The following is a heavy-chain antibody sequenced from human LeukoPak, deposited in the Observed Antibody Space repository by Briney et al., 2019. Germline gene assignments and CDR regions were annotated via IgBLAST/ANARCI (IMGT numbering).Heavy chain of an antibody. Sequence: SVKVSCKASGGTFSSYAISWVRQAPGQGLEWMGGIIPIFGTANYAQKFQGRVTITTDESTSTAYMELSSLRSEDTAVYYCARGGLGGLRWSLTVAAFDIWGQGTMVTVSS. CDR2: IIPIFGTA. CDR1: GGTFSSYA. J-gene: IGHJ3*02. V-gene: IGHV1-69*05. D-gene: IGHD4-23*01. CDR3: ARGGLGGLRWSLTVAAFDI.